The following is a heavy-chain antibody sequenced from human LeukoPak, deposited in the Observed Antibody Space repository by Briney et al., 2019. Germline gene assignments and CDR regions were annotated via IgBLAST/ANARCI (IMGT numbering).Heavy chain of an antibody. CDR1: GFTFSIYY. Sequence: GGSLRLSCAASGFTFSIYYMSWVRQAPGKGLEWVASISQDGSEKYYVDSVKGRFTISRDNTKNSLSLQMNSLRAEETAVYYFARLVISAVAGLDVWGQGTTIIVAS. J-gene: IGHJ6*02. V-gene: IGHV3-7*01. CDR2: ISQDGSEK. D-gene: IGHD2-21*01. CDR3: ARLVISAVAGLDV.